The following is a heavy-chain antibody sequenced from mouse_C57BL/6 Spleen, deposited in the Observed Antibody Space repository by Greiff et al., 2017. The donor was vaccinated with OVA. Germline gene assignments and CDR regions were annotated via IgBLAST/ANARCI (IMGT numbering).Heavy chain of an antibody. CDR3: TRRSYYNAMDY. CDR1: GYTFTDYE. Sequence: VQLQESGAELVRPGASVTLSCKASGYTFTDYEMHWVKQTPVHGLEWIGAIDPETGGTAYNQKFKGKAILTADKSSSTAYMELRSLTSEDSAVYYCTRRSYYNAMDYWGQGTSVTVSS. CDR2: IDPETGGT. J-gene: IGHJ4*01. D-gene: IGHD2-12*01. V-gene: IGHV1-15*01.